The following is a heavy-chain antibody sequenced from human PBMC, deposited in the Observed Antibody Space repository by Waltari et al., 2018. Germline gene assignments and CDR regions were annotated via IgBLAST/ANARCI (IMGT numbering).Heavy chain of an antibody. J-gene: IGHJ6*02. CDR1: GFTFSSYA. Sequence: VQLVESGGGVVQPGRSLRLSCAASGFTFSSYAMHWVRQAPGKGLAWVAVISYDGSNKYYADSVKGRFTISRDNSKNTLYLQMNSLRAEDTAVYYCARDLYGVVPAAIANYYYYYGMDVWGQGTTVTVSS. D-gene: IGHD2-2*01. CDR2: ISYDGSNK. V-gene: IGHV3-30*01. CDR3: ARDLYGVVPAAIANYYYYYGMDV.